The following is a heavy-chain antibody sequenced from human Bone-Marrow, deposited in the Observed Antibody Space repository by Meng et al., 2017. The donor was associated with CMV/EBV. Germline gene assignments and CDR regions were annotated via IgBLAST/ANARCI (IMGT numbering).Heavy chain of an antibody. Sequence: LRLSCTVSGGSISSSSYYWGWIRQPPGKGLEWIGYIYYSGSTYYNPSLKSRVTISVDTSKNQFSLKLSSVTAADTAVYYCARLSAMVDYWGQGTLVTVPS. J-gene: IGHJ4*02. CDR3: ARLSAMVDY. CDR2: IYYSGST. V-gene: IGHV4-31*03. CDR1: GGSISSSSYY. D-gene: IGHD5-18*01.